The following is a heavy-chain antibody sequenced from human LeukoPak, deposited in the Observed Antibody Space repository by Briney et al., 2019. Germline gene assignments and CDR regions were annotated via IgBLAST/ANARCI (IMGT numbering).Heavy chain of an antibody. J-gene: IGHJ6*03. D-gene: IGHD2-2*01. V-gene: IGHV1-46*01. CDR3: ARGSTRYYMDV. CDR1: GYTFTSYY. Sequence: ASAKVSCKASGYTFTSYYMHWVRQAPGQGLEWMGVINPSGSSTTCAQKFQGRVILTRDTSTSTVYMDLSSLRSEDTAVYYCARGSTRYYMDVWGKGTTVTVSS. CDR2: INPSGSST.